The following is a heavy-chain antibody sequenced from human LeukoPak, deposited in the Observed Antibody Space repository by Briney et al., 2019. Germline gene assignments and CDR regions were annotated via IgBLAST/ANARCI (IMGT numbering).Heavy chain of an antibody. J-gene: IGHJ5*02. Sequence: PSETLSLTCAVYGGSFSGYYWSWIRQPPGKGLEWIGEINHSGSTNYNPSLKRRVTISVDTSKNQFSLKLSSVTAADTAVYYCARKENDIHWFDPWGQGTLVTVSS. CDR3: ARKENDIHWFDP. CDR1: GGSFSGYY. CDR2: INHSGST. V-gene: IGHV4-34*01. D-gene: IGHD3-9*01.